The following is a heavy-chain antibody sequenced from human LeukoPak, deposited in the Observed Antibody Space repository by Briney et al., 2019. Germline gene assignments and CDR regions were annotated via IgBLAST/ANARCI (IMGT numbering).Heavy chain of an antibody. CDR2: INPNSGGT. CDR3: ARGPPTLVVVITTGDFDS. V-gene: IGHV1-2*02. CDR1: GYTFTGYY. Sequence: ASVKVSCKASGYTFTGYYIHWVRQAPGQGLEWMGWINPNSGGTNYAQKFQGRVTMTRDTSISTAYMELRRLRSDDRAVYYCARGPPTLVVVITTGDFDSWGQGTLVTVSS. J-gene: IGHJ4*02. D-gene: IGHD3-22*01.